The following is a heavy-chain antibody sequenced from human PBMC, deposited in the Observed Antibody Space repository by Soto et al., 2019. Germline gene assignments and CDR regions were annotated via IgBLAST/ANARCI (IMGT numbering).Heavy chain of an antibody. V-gene: IGHV3-74*01. D-gene: IGHD4-17*01. Sequence: EVQLVESGGGLVQPGGSLRLSCAASGFTFSSYWMHWVRQVPGKGLVWVSRISWNSGSIGYADSVKGRFTISRDNAKNSLYLQMNSLRAEDTALYYCAKETYGDYLTGGFDPWGQGTLVTVSS. CDR2: ISWNSGSI. CDR1: GFTFSSYW. J-gene: IGHJ5*02. CDR3: AKETYGDYLTGGFDP.